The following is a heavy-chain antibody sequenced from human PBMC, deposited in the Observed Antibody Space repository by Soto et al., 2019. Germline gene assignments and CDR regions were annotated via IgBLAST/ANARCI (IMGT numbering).Heavy chain of an antibody. CDR2: ISTTSGNT. J-gene: IGHJ4*02. D-gene: IGHD2-8*01. V-gene: IGHV1-18*01. CDR3: ARDNVYYDF. CDR1: GYTFSSYS. Sequence: QIQMVQSGAEVKQHGASVKISCKTSGYTFSSYSINWVRQAPGQGLEWMAWISTTSGNTHYAERVQGRVTVTLDKSARTAFMEMWGLTSDDTAVYFCARDNVYYDFWGQGTLVTVSS.